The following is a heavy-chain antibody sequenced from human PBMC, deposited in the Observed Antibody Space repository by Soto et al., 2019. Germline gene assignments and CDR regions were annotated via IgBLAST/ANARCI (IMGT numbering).Heavy chain of an antibody. D-gene: IGHD2-15*01. J-gene: IGHJ5*02. CDR1: GDSMNNYY. V-gene: IGHV4-59*01. Sequence: SETLSLTCTVSGDSMNNYYWMWIRQPPGRELEWIGYIYSSGTIHYSPSLKSRVTISLDMSKNQFSLNLRSVTAADTAVYYCARGSTNGGSPSESWGQGTLVNVSA. CDR2: IYSSGTI. CDR3: ARGSTNGGSPSES.